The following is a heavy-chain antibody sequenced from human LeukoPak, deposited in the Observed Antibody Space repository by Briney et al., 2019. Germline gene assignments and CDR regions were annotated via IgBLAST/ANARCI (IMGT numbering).Heavy chain of an antibody. CDR3: ARAQYSGYDSWFDP. CDR2: IGTAGDT. V-gene: IGHV3-13*01. CDR1: GFTFSSYD. Sequence: PGGSLRLSCAASGFTFSSYDIHWVRQATGKGLEWVSAIGTAGDTYYPGSVKGRFTISRENAKNSLYLQMNSLRAGDTAVYYCARAQYSGYDSWFDPWGQGTLVTVSS. D-gene: IGHD5-12*01. J-gene: IGHJ5*02.